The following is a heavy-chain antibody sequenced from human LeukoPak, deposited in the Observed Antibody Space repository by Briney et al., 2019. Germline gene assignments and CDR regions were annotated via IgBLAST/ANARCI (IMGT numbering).Heavy chain of an antibody. J-gene: IGHJ4*02. CDR2: INPNSGGT. Sequence: ASVKVSCKASGYTFIGYYMHWVRQAPGQGLEWMGWINPNSGGTNYAQKFQGRVTMTRDTPISTAYMELSRLRSDDTAVYYCARDVGEYCSSTNCYASHYWGQGTLVTVSS. CDR3: ARDVGEYCSSTNCYASHY. V-gene: IGHV1-2*02. CDR1: GYTFIGYY. D-gene: IGHD2-2*01.